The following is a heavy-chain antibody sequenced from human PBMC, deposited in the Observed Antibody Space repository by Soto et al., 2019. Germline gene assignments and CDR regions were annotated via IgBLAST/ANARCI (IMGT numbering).Heavy chain of an antibody. J-gene: IGHJ6*01. V-gene: IGHV4-30-2*01. D-gene: IGHD2-2*01. CDR3: ASRSTYFGVVVPDGATYYGMDV. Sequence: SETLSLTCAVSGGSISSGGYSWSWIRQPPGKGLEWIGYIYHSGSTYYNPSLKSRVTISVDRSKNQFSLKLSSVTAADTAVYYCASRSTYFGVVVPDGATYYGMDVWGQGTTVTVSS. CDR2: IYHSGST. CDR1: GGSISSGGYS.